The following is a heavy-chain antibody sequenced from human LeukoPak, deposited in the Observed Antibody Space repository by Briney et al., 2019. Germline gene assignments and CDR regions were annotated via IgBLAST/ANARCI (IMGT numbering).Heavy chain of an antibody. V-gene: IGHV4-59*12. CDR2: IHYSGRI. D-gene: IGHD1-7*01. J-gene: IGHJ6*03. CDR3: ARRWNYGRNYYIDV. CDR1: GGSISTYY. Sequence: SETLSLTCTVSGGSISTYYWSWIRQPPGKGLEWVGSIHYSGRINYNPSLMSRVTVSVDTSKNQFSLRLTSVTATDTAVYYCARRWNYGRNYYIDVWGNGATVSVSS.